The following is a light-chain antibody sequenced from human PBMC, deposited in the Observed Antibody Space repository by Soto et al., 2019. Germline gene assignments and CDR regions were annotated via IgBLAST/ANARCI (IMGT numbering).Light chain of an antibody. CDR2: WAS. V-gene: IGKV4-1*01. Sequence: DIVLTQSPDSLAVSLGERATINCKSSQSVLYNSDNKNYLAWYQQKPGQPPKLLIYWASTRAPGVPDRFSGSGSGADFTLTISSLPAEDVAVYYCQQYYTTLSFGGGTKVEIK. CDR3: QQYYTTLS. J-gene: IGKJ4*01. CDR1: QSVLYNSDNKNY.